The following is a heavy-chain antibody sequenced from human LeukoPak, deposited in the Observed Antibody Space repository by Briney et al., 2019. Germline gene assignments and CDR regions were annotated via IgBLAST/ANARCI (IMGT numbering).Heavy chain of an antibody. Sequence: SGGSLRLSCAASGFTFSDYFMSWIRQAPGKGLEWVSYISSSSSYTNYADSVKGRFTISRDNTKNSLYLQMNGLRAEDTAVYYCARTRSSGYSTFDYWGQGILVTVSS. J-gene: IGHJ4*02. CDR1: GFTFSDYF. V-gene: IGHV3-11*06. CDR2: ISSSSSYT. D-gene: IGHD3-22*01. CDR3: ARTRSSGYSTFDY.